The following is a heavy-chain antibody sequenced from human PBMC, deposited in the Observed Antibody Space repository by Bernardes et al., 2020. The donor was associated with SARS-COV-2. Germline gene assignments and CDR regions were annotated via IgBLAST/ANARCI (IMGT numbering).Heavy chain of an antibody. V-gene: IGHV3-21*01. CDR1: GLTLSNHL. J-gene: IGHJ3*01. CDR2: ISGSVMYI. CDR3: ARDVGGTDWRFGFDV. D-gene: IGHD3-9*01. Sequence: WGSLRLSCAASGLTLSNHLFSWFRQAPGKGLEWVSAISGSVMYIYYGDSVRARFTTPRDNTRTSVFLQMESLRAEDTAVYYCARDVGGTDWRFGFDVWGPGTMVHVSS.